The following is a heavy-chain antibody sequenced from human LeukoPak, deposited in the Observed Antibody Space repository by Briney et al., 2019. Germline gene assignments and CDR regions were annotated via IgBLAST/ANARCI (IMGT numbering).Heavy chain of an antibody. Sequence: GESLKISCKGSGYSFSSNWIGWVRQMPGKGLEWMGLIYPGDSDTRYSPSFQGQVTISADKSISTAYLQWSSLKASDTAMYYCARHVFTGYSSGWYAYYYYYYYMDVWGKGTTVTVSS. D-gene: IGHD6-19*01. J-gene: IGHJ6*03. V-gene: IGHV5-51*01. CDR2: IYPGDSDT. CDR1: GYSFSSNW. CDR3: ARHVFTGYSSGWYAYYYYYYYMDV.